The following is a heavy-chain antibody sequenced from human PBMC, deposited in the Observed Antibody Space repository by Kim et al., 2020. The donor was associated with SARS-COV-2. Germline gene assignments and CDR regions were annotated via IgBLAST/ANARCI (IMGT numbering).Heavy chain of an antibody. CDR1: GYSFTSYW. V-gene: IGHV5-51*01. CDR2: IYPGDSDT. J-gene: IGHJ2*01. Sequence: GESLKISCKGSGYSFTSYWIGWVRQMPGKGLEWMGIIYPGDSDTRYSPSFQGQVTISADKSISTAYLQWSSLKASDTAMYYCARWGNYGDYAYWYFDLWGRGTLVTVSS. D-gene: IGHD4-17*01. CDR3: ARWGNYGDYAYWYFDL.